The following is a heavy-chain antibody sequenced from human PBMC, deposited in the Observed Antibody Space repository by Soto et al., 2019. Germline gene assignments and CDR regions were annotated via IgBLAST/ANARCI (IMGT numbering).Heavy chain of an antibody. D-gene: IGHD6-19*01. CDR1: GYTFTSYY. CDR2: INAGNGNT. Sequence: ASVKVSCKASGYTFTSYYISWVRQAPGQRLEWMGWINAGNGNTKYSQKFQGRVTITRDTSASKAYMELSSLRSDDTAVYYCARDKIAVAGQPPAPWGQGTLVTVSS. J-gene: IGHJ5*02. V-gene: IGHV1-3*01. CDR3: ARDKIAVAGQPPAP.